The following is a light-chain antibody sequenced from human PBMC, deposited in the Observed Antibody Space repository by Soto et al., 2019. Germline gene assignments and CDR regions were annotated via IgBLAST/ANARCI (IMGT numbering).Light chain of an antibody. J-gene: IGKJ4*01. CDR2: AAS. CDR3: QQATISRLT. CDR1: QGLTSW. Sequence: DIQMAQSPSSVSASVGDRVTITCRASQGLTSWLAWYQQKPGKATKLLIYAASTMQSGDTSRFSRGGSGTDSTLTISSLQPEDFATYYCQQATISRLTFGGRPKVDIK. V-gene: IGKV1-12*01.